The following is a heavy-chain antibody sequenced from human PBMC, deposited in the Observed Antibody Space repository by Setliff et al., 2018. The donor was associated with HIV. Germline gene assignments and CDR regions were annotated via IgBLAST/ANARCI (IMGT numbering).Heavy chain of an antibody. J-gene: IGHJ4*02. Sequence: PSETLSLTCTVSGYSISSRYYWGWIRQPPGKGLEWIGSVYHTGSTYYNPSLKSRVTMSADTSKNQFSLKLGSVTAADTAVYYCASSPAWRSDFGLHTFDYWGQGTLVTVSS. D-gene: IGHD2-2*01. V-gene: IGHV4-38-2*02. CDR3: ASSPAWRSDFGLHTFDY. CDR1: GYSISSRYY. CDR2: VYHTGST.